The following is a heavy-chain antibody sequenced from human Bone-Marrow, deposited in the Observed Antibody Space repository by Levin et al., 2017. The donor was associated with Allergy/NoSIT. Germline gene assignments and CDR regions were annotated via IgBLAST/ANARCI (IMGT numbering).Heavy chain of an antibody. J-gene: IGHJ4*02. CDR2: IYSGGDT. Sequence: HSGGSLRLSCAASGFTVSNNYMRWVRQAPGKGLEWVSHIYSGGDTDYADSVKGRFTVSRDNSKNTLYLQMNSLRAEDTAVYYCARDRDDWGQGTLVTVSS. CDR3: ARDRDD. D-gene: IGHD5-24*01. V-gene: IGHV3-66*01. CDR1: GFTVSNNY.